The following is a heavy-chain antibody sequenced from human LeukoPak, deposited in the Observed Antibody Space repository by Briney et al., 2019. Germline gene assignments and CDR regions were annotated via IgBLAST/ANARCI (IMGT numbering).Heavy chain of an antibody. CDR2: INSDGSST. CDR3: ARDPHYYGSGSYYNPGYYYYYMDV. V-gene: IGHV3-74*01. Sequence: GGSLRLSCAASGFTFSSYWMHWVRQAPGKGLVWVSRINSDGSSTSYADSVKGRFTISRDNAKNTLYLLMNSLRAEDTAVYYCARDPHYYGSGSYYNPGYYYYYMDVWGKGTTVTISS. CDR1: GFTFSSYW. D-gene: IGHD3-10*01. J-gene: IGHJ6*03.